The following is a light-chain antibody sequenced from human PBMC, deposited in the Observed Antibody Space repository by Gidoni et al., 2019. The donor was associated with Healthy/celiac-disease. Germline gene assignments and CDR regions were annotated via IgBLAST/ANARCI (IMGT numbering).Light chain of an antibody. J-gene: IGKJ1*01. CDR2: LGS. Sequence: EIVMTQSPLSLPVTPGEPASISCRSSQSLLHSSGYNYLDWYRQKPGQSPQLLIYLGSNRASGVPDRFSGSGSDTDFTLKISRVEADDVGVYYCMQALQTRTFGQGTKVDIK. CDR1: QSLLHSSGYNY. CDR3: MQALQTRT. V-gene: IGKV2-28*01.